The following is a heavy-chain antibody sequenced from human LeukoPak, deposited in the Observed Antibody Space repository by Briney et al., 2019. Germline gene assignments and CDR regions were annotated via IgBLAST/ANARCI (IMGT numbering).Heavy chain of an antibody. Sequence: GESLKISCKGSGYSFTSYWIGWVRQMPGKGLEWMGIIYPGDSDTRYSPSFQGQVTISADKSISTAYLQWSSLKASDTAMYYCARRLPNYYGSGSSFDYWGQGTLVTVSS. CDR2: IYPGDSDT. CDR3: ARRLPNYYGSGSSFDY. J-gene: IGHJ4*02. V-gene: IGHV5-51*01. CDR1: GYSFTSYW. D-gene: IGHD3-10*01.